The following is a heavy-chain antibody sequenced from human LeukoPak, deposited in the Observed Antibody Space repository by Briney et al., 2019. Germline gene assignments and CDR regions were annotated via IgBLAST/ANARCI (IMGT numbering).Heavy chain of an antibody. CDR3: ARKGYSGYDGIDY. Sequence: SSETLSLTCAVYGGSFSGYYWSWIRQPPGKGLEWIGEINHSGSTNYNPSLKSRVTISVDTSKNQFSLKLSSVTAADTAVYYCARKGYSGYDGIDYRGQGTLVTVSS. J-gene: IGHJ4*02. V-gene: IGHV4-34*01. D-gene: IGHD5-12*01. CDR1: GGSFSGYY. CDR2: INHSGST.